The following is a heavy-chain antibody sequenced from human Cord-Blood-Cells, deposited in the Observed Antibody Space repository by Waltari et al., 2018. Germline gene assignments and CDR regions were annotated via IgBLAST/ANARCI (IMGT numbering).Heavy chain of an antibody. J-gene: IGHJ4*02. D-gene: IGHD3-16*01. Sequence: EVQLVESGGGLVQPGRSLRLSCAASGFTFDDYAMHWVRQAPGKGLGWVSGISWNSGSIGYADSVKGRFTISRDNAKNSLYLQMNSLRAEDTALYYCAKLGAGYWGQGTLVTVSS. CDR3: AKLGAGY. CDR1: GFTFDDYA. CDR2: ISWNSGSI. V-gene: IGHV3-9*01.